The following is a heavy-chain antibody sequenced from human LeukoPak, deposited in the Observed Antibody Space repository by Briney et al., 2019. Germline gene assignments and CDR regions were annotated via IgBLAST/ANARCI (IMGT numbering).Heavy chain of an antibody. CDR2: INWNGGST. D-gene: IGHD1-7*01. CDR1: GFTFDDYG. CDR3: AKDDSSITGTKRH. Sequence: GESLKISCAASGFTFDDYGMSWVRQAPGQGLEWVSGINWNGGSTGYADSVKGRFTISRDSAKNSLYLQMNSLRAEDTALYYCAKDDSSITGTKRHWGQGTLVAVSS. J-gene: IGHJ4*02. V-gene: IGHV3-20*04.